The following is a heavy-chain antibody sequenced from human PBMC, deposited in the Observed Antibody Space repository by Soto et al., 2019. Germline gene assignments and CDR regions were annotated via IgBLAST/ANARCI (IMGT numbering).Heavy chain of an antibody. V-gene: IGHV3-30-3*01. Sequence: ESGGGVVQPGRSLRLSCAASGFTVSAYTMHWVRQAPGKGLEWVAVISSDGNHKYYTDSVQGRFTISRDTSTNTLYLQMNSLRAEDTAVYYCARWEQPLFDYWGQGTLVTVSS. J-gene: IGHJ4*02. D-gene: IGHD1-26*01. CDR2: ISSDGNHK. CDR3: ARWEQPLFDY. CDR1: GFTVSAYT.